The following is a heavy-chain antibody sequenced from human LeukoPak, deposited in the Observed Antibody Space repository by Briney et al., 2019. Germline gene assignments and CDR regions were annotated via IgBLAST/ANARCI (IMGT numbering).Heavy chain of an antibody. CDR3: ARHFQTRDDY. CDR1: GFTFSSYS. Sequence: PGGSLRLSCAASGFTFSSYSMNWVRQAPGKGLEWVSSISSSSSYIYYADSVKGRFTISRDNAKNSLYLQMNSLRAKDTAVYYCARHFQTRDDYWGQGTLVTVSS. J-gene: IGHJ4*02. D-gene: IGHD3-3*02. CDR2: ISSSSSYI. V-gene: IGHV3-21*01.